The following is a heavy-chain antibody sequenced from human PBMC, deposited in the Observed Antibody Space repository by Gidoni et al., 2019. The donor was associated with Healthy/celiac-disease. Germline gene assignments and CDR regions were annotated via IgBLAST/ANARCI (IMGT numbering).Heavy chain of an antibody. D-gene: IGHD3-10*01. CDR2: INHSGST. CDR3: ARPPAHYYGSGSYYPHYYYYMDV. Sequence: QVQLQQWGAGLLKPSETLSLTCAVYGGSFSGYYWSWIRQPPGKGLEWIGEINHSGSTNYNPSLKSRVTISVDTSKNQFSLKLSSVTAADTAVYYCARPPAHYYGSGSYYPHYYYYMDVWGKGTTVTVSS. CDR1: GGSFSGYY. V-gene: IGHV4-34*01. J-gene: IGHJ6*03.